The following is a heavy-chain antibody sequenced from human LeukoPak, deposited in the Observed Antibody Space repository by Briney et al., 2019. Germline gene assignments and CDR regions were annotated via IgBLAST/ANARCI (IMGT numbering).Heavy chain of an antibody. CDR2: IYFSEST. V-gene: IGHV4-59*12. CDR1: GGSISSFY. J-gene: IGHJ4*02. Sequence: SETLSLTCTVSGGSISSFYWSWIRQSPGKGLEYIGYIYFSESTYYSPSLKSRVTISVDTSKNQFSLKLSSVTAADTAVYYCARAGSTSPFDYWGQGTLVTVSS. CDR3: ARAGSTSPFDY. D-gene: IGHD2-2*01.